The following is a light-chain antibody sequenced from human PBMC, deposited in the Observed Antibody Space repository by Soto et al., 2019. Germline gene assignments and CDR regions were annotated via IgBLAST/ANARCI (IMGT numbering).Light chain of an antibody. CDR1: QSISSY. V-gene: IGKV1-39*01. CDR3: QQSDTTPWT. J-gene: IGKJ1*01. CDR2: EAS. Sequence: DIQITQSPSSLSASVGDRVTITCRASQSISSYLNWYQQKPGKAPKLLIYEASSLQSGVPSRFSGSGSGTDFTLTISSLQPEDFATYYCQQSDTTPWTFGQGTRVEIK.